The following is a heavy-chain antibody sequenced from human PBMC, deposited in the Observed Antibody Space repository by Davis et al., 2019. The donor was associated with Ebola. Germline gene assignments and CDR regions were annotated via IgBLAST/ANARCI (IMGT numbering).Heavy chain of an antibody. CDR3: AIYTGVRETKYGMDV. Sequence: MPGGSLRLSCTVSGGSISSYYWSWIRQPPGKGLEWIGYIYYSGSTTYNPSLKSRVTISVDSSKKQFSLNLRSVTAADTAMYYCAIYTGVRETKYGMDVWGQGTTVTVSS. V-gene: IGHV4-59*03. J-gene: IGHJ6*02. D-gene: IGHD3-10*01. CDR2: IYYSGST. CDR1: GGSISSYY.